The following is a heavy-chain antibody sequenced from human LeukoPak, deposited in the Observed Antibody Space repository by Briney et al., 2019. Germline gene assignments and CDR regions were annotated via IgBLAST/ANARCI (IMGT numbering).Heavy chain of an antibody. J-gene: IGHJ6*03. CDR3: ARDGGELPYYYYYYMDV. D-gene: IGHD1-26*01. CDR2: TYYRSKWYN. Sequence: SQTLSLTCAISGDSVSSNSAAWNWIRQSPSRGLEWLGRTYYRSKWYNDYAVSVKSRITINPDTSKNQFSLQLNSVTPEDTAVYYCARDGGELPYYYYYYMDVWGKGTTVTVSS. CDR1: GDSVSSNSAA. V-gene: IGHV6-1*01.